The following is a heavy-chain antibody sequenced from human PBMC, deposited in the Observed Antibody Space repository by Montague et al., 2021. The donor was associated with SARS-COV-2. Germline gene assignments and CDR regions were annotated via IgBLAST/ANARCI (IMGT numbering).Heavy chain of an antibody. V-gene: IGHV4-59*01. CDR2: IYYSGST. Sequence: SETLSLTCTVSGGPISSYYWSWIRQPPGKGLEWIGYIYYSGSTNYNPSLKSRVTISVDTSKNQFSLKLSSVTAADTAVYYCARSRRITIFGVGLSNYYGMDVWGQGTTVTVSS. CDR1: GGPISSYY. J-gene: IGHJ6*02. CDR3: ARSRRITIFGVGLSNYYGMDV. D-gene: IGHD3-3*01.